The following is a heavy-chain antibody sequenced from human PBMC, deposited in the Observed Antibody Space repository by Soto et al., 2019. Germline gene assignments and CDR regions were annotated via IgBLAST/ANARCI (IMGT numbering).Heavy chain of an antibody. CDR1: GGTVSSFA. D-gene: IGHD6-13*01. CDR3: ARGGYSSSWRFDY. J-gene: IGHJ4*02. CDR2: IVPILGTA. Sequence: QVQLVQSGAEVKKPGSSVRVSCKASGGTVSSFAISWVRQAPGQGLEWMGGIVPILGTAYYEQNFQGRVTITADESTNTAFMELTGLRSEDTAVYYCARGGYSSSWRFDYWGQGTLVTVSS. V-gene: IGHV1-69*01.